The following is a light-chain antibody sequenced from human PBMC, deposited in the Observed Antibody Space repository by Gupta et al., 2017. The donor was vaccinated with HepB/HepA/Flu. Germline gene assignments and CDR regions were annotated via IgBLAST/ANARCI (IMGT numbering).Light chain of an antibody. CDR2: AAS. J-gene: IGKJ2*01. CDR1: QSIRRY. CDR3: QHRDSTPDP. Sequence: DMQMTQSPSSLSASVGDRVTIPCRASQSIRRYLNWYQQKPGKAPKLLIYAASRVKSGVPSRFSGSGCGTDFTLTISSRQPEDFANYYCQHRDSTPDPFGQGTKLEIK. V-gene: IGKV1-39*01.